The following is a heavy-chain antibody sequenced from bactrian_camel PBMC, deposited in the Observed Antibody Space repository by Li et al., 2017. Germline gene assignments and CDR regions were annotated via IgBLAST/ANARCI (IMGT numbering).Heavy chain of an antibody. D-gene: IGHD3*01. J-gene: IGHJ4*01. CDR3: AKFFGQVNYHCYDGLRDTSKGPRD. CDR1: GYTFNGKD. Sequence: VQLVESGGGSVQAGESLRLSRVASGYTFNGKDMGWYRQAPGAECELVAHIAYYGTTYYADSVKGRFTISQNDARNMVYLQMNNLQPGDTAMYFCAKFFGQVNYHCYDGLRDTSKGPRDWGQGTQVTVS. V-gene: IGHV3S53*01. CDR2: IAYYGTT.